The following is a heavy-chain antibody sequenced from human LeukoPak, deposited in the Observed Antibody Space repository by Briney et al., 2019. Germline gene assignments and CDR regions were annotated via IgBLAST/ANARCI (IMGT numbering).Heavy chain of an antibody. J-gene: IGHJ4*02. CDR1: GYTFTSYG. D-gene: IGHD2-21*01. Sequence: GASVKVSCKASGYTFTSYGISWVRQAPGQGLEWMGWISGYNGKTNYAQKVQGRVTMTTDTSTSTAYMELRSLRSDGTAMYYCARDIRYFDYWGQGTLVTVSS. CDR2: ISGYNGKT. CDR3: ARDIRYFDY. V-gene: IGHV1-18*01.